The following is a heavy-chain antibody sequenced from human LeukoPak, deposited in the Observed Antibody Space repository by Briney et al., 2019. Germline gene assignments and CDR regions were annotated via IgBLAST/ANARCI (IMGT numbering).Heavy chain of an antibody. J-gene: IGHJ1*01. Sequence: ASVKVSCKASGYTLNALSIHWVRQAPGKGLEWMGGLDPVDGATIYAQRFRGRVTMTEDTSTDTAYLDLRSLRSDDTAVYHCTTSRRFYYGSGTFQYWGQGSLLTVSS. CDR3: TTSRRFYYGSGTFQY. V-gene: IGHV1-24*01. D-gene: IGHD3-10*01. CDR2: LDPVDGAT. CDR1: GYTLNALS.